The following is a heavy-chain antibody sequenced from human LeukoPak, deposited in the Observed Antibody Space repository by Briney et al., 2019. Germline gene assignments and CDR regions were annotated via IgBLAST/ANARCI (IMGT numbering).Heavy chain of an antibody. CDR2: IKEDGSEK. CDR1: GFTFSRYW. CDR3: ARDWLSGHPYHAFDL. V-gene: IGHV3-7*01. J-gene: IGHJ3*01. D-gene: IGHD3-16*02. Sequence: PGESLTLSCAASGFTFSRYWMSWVRHAPGKGLECVANIKEDGSEKYYVYSVKGRFTFSRANAKNSLYLQMNSLRAEKTAVYYCARDWLSGHPYHAFDLWGKGTMVTVSS.